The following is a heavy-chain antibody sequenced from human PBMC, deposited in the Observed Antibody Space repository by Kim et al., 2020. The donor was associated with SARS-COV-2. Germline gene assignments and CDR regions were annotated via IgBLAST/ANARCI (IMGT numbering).Heavy chain of an antibody. V-gene: IGHV3-11*05. D-gene: IGHD3-10*01. CDR2: ISGVTSYT. CDR3: ARVPNGSGGIYYFDY. CDR1: GFTFSDYY. J-gene: IGHJ4*02. Sequence: GGSLRLSCAASGFTFSDYYMSWIRQAPGKGLEWLSYISGVTSYTNYADSVKGRFTISRDNARSSLYVQMNSLRAEDTAVYYCARVPNGSGGIYYFDYWGQGTLVTVSS.